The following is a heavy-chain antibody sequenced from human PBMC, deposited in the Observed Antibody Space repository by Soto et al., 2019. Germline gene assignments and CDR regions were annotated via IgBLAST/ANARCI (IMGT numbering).Heavy chain of an antibody. D-gene: IGHD6-13*01. CDR3: ARSESIAAAGLFDY. Sequence: ASVKVCCKASGYTFTSYGISWVRQEPGQGLEWMGWISAYNGNTNYAQKLQGRVTMTTDTSTSTAYMELRSLRSDDTAVYYCARSESIAAAGLFDYWGQGTLVTVSS. V-gene: IGHV1-18*01. CDR1: GYTFTSYG. J-gene: IGHJ4*02. CDR2: ISAYNGNT.